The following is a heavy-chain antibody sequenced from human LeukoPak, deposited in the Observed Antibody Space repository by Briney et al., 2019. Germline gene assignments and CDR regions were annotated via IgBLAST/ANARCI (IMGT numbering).Heavy chain of an antibody. CDR3: ATGLLRGLHRYAFDI. J-gene: IGHJ3*02. D-gene: IGHD3-16*01. V-gene: IGHV3-43D*03. Sequence: PGGSLRLSCAASGFTFDDYAMHWVRQAPGKGLEWVSLISWDGGSTYYADSVKGRFTISRDNSKNSLYLQMNSLRAEDTALYYCATGLLRGLHRYAFDIWGQGTMVTVSS. CDR2: ISWDGGST. CDR1: GFTFDDYA.